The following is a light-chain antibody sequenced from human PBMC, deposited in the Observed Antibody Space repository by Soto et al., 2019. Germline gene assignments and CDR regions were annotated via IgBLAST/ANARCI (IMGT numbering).Light chain of an antibody. CDR3: QQYNKWPLT. CDR1: QSLNRRY. CDR2: GAF. J-gene: IGKJ4*01. Sequence: EILFTQSQGTLSLSPGERATLCYRASQSLNRRYLAWYQQKPGQAPRLLIYGAFTRAPGIPGRFGGSGSGTEFTLTISSLQSEDCAVYYCQQYNKWPLTFGGGTKVDI. V-gene: IGKV3D-15*01.